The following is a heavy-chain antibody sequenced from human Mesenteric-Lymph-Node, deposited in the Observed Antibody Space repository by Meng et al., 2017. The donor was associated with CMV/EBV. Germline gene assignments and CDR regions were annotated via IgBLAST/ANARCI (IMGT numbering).Heavy chain of an antibody. CDR3: AKGYQVVDV. J-gene: IGHJ6*02. Sequence: GESLKISCAASGFTFSSYGMHWVRQAPGKGLEWVAFIRYDGSNKYYADSVKGRFTISRDNSKNTLYLQMNSLRVEDTAVYYCAKGYQVVDVWGQGTKVTVSS. V-gene: IGHV3-30*02. CDR1: GFTFSSYG. D-gene: IGHD2-2*01. CDR2: IRYDGSNK.